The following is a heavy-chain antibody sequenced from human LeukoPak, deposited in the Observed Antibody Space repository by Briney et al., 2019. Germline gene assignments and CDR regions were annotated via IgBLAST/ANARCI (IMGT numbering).Heavy chain of an antibody. V-gene: IGHV4-61*05. J-gene: IGHJ4*02. CDR1: GGSISSSSYY. Sequence: SETLSLTCTVSGGSISSSSYYWGWIRQPPGKGLEWIGYIYYSGSTNYNPSLKSRVTISVDTSKNQFSLKLSSVTAADTAVYYCARAGSGWSDFDYWGQGTLVTVSS. D-gene: IGHD6-19*01. CDR3: ARAGSGWSDFDY. CDR2: IYYSGST.